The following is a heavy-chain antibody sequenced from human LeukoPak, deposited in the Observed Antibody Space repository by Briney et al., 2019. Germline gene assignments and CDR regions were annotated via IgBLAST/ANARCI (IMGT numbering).Heavy chain of an antibody. D-gene: IGHD3-10*01. CDR2: ISSSSSYI. J-gene: IGHJ4*02. V-gene: IGHV3-21*01. CDR1: GFTFSSYS. Sequence: PGGSLRLSCAASGFTFSSYSMNWVRQAPGKGLEWVSSISSSSSYIYYADSVKGRFTISRDNAKNSLYLQMNSLRAEDTAVYYCARGGFRAYCCDSWGQGTLVTVSS. CDR3: ARGGFRAYCCDS.